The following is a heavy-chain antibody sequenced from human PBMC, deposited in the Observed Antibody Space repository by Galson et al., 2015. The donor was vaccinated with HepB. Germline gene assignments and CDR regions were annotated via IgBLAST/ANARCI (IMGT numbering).Heavy chain of an antibody. J-gene: IGHJ6*02. D-gene: IGHD3-3*01. V-gene: IGHV1-8*01. CDR3: ARGFKGESRTGLWSGYYYYYGMDV. CDR1: GSTFTSYD. CDR2: MNPNSGNT. Sequence: SVKVSCKASGSTFTSYDINWVRQATGQGLEWMGWMNPNSGNTGYAQKFQGRVTMTRNTSISTAYMELSSLRSEDTAVYYCARGFKGESRTGLWSGYYYYYGMDVWGQGTTVTVSS.